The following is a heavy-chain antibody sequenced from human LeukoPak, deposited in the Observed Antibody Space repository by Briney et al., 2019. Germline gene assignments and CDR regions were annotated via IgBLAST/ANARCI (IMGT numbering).Heavy chain of an antibody. D-gene: IGHD6-13*01. CDR1: GYTFTSYY. J-gene: IGHJ5*02. V-gene: IGHV1-46*01. CDR3: ARPSGDSSSWYWFDP. Sequence: APVKVSCKASGYTFTSYYMHWVRQAPGQGLEWMGIINPSGGSTSYAQKFQGRVTMTRDTSTSTVYMELSSLRSEDTAVYYCARPSGDSSSWYWFDPWGQGTLVTVSS. CDR2: INPSGGST.